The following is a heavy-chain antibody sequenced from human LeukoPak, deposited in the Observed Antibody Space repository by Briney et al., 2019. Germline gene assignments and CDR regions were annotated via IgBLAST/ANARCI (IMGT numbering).Heavy chain of an antibody. Sequence: GEPLKISCKASGYSFISFWSSWSGRLPGKGREWMGIFFPGDADTRYSPSFQDQVTTSADKSTRTSYLQWTSLTTSDTAMYACAIVQPSAGATTGVYFDYWGWGNLVTVTA. CDR2: FFPGDADT. CDR3: AIVQPSAGATTGVYFDY. D-gene: IGHD1-26*01. J-gene: IGHJ4*02. V-gene: IGHV5-51*03. CDR1: GYSFISFW.